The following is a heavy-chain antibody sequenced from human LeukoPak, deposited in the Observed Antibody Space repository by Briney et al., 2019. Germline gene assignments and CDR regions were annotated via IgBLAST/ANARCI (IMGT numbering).Heavy chain of an antibody. J-gene: IGHJ4*02. CDR3: AREERVGAAYYLVA. V-gene: IGHV3-30*04. Sequence: PGTSLKLSCAASGFAFRTYSMHWVRQAPGKGLEWLAVITYDGKVQHYADAVKGQFTVSRDNSKKTLYLQMISLRPEDTAFYYCAREERVGAAYYLVAWGRGTLVTVSS. CDR2: ITYDGKVQ. D-gene: IGHD2-15*01. CDR1: GFAFRTYS.